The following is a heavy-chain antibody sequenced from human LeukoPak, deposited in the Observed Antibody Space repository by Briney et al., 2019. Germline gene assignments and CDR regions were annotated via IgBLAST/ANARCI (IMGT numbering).Heavy chain of an antibody. J-gene: IGHJ3*02. CDR3: ARAQEISYGAFDI. CDR2: IYYSGST. CDR1: GLTVSSNC. V-gene: IGHV4-39*07. D-gene: IGHD2/OR15-2a*01. Sequence: GSLRLSCAASGLTVSSNCMSWVRQAPGKGLEWIGSIYYSGSTYYNPSLKSRVTISLDTSKNQFSLRLNSVTAADTAIYYCARAQEISYGAFDIWGHGTVVTVSS.